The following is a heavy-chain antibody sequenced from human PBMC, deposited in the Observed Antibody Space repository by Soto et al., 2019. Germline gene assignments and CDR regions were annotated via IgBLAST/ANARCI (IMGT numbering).Heavy chain of an antibody. CDR3: ARGPLYYYGSGRSWFDP. CDR1: GYTFTSYD. J-gene: IGHJ5*02. Sequence: SVKVSCKASGYTFTSYDINWVRQATGQGLEWMGWMNPNSGNTGYAQKFQGRVTMTRNTSISTAYMELSSLRSEDTAVYYCARGPLYYYGSGRSWFDPWGQGTMVTVSS. D-gene: IGHD3-10*01. V-gene: IGHV1-8*01. CDR2: MNPNSGNT.